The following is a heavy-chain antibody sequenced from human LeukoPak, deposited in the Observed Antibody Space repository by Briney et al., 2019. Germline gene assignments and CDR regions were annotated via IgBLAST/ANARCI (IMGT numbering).Heavy chain of an antibody. D-gene: IGHD5-24*01. Sequence: GGSLRLSCASSGFTFSSYSMNWVRQAPGKGLVWVSHINSDGSSTSYADSVKGRFTISRDNAKNTLYLQMNSLRAEDTAVYYCARGDGYKGTILGYWGQGTLVTVSS. CDR3: ARGDGYKGTILGY. J-gene: IGHJ4*02. CDR1: GFTFSSYS. CDR2: INSDGSST. V-gene: IGHV3-74*01.